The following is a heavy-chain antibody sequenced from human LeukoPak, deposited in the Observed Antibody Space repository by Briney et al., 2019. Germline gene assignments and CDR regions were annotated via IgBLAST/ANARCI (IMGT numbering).Heavy chain of an antibody. V-gene: IGHV1-2*02. J-gene: IGHJ3*02. CDR3: AREGIAAAGTYAFDI. Sequence: ASVKVSCKASGYTFTGYYMHWMRQAPGQGLEWMGWINPNSGGTNYAQKFQGRVTMTRDTSISTAYMELSRLRSDDTAVYYCAREGIAAAGTYAFDIWGQGTMVTVSS. CDR2: INPNSGGT. D-gene: IGHD6-13*01. CDR1: GYTFTGYY.